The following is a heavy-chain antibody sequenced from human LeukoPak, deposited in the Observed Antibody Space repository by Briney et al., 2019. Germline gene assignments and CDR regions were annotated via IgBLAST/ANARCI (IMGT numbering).Heavy chain of an antibody. J-gene: IGHJ4*02. CDR2: IYHSGST. D-gene: IGHD6-13*01. CDR1: GGSISNGGYS. Sequence: SSETLSLTCAVYGGSISNGGYSWSWIRQPPGKGLEWIGYIYHSGSTYYNPSLKSRVTISVDRSKNQFSLKLSSVTAADTAVYYCARQQLVTSYFDYWGQGTLVTVSS. V-gene: IGHV4-30-2*01. CDR3: ARQQLVTSYFDY.